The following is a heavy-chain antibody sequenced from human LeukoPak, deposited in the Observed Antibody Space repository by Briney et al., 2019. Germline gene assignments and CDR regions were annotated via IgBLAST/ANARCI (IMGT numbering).Heavy chain of an antibody. CDR2: IYHSGST. D-gene: IGHD6-19*01. V-gene: IGHV4-38-2*01. J-gene: IGHJ4*02. CDR1: GHSISSGYY. CDR3: ARQAVAGVSD. Sequence: SETLSLTCAVSGHSISSGYYWGWIRQPPGKGLEWIGSIYHSGSTYYNPSLKSRVTISVDTSKNQFSLKLSSVTAADTAVYYCARQAVAGVSDWGQGTLVTVSS.